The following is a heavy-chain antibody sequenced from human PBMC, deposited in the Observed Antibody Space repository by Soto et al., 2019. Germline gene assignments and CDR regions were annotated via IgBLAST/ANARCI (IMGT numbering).Heavy chain of an antibody. CDR2: IYWDDDT. CDR1: GFSLSTYHMG. V-gene: IGHV2-5*02. D-gene: IGHD4-17*01. J-gene: IGHJ4*02. CDR3: AHAGDYDLMTFDH. Sequence: QITLKESGPTLVRPAQTLTLTCDFSGFSLSTYHMGVAWIRQPPGKALEWLALIYWDDDTRYSPSLKDRLAISKGTSSNLVVLTITNVDPGDTATYFCAHAGDYDLMTFDHWGPGTLVTVSS.